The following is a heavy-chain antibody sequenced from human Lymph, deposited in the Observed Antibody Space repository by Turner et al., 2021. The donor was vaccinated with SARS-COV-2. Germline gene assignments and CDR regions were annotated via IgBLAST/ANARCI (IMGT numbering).Heavy chain of an antibody. CDR2: ISSSSSYT. J-gene: IGHJ4*02. CDR1: GFPFSDYY. V-gene: IGHV3-11*06. CDR3: AREYCSGGICYSYYFDY. D-gene: IGHD2-15*01. Sequence: QVQLVESGGGLVKPGGSLRLSCAASGFPFSDYYMSWIRQAPGKGLEWVSYISSSSSYTNYADSVKGRFSISRDNAKNSLYLQMNSLRAEDTAVYYCAREYCSGGICYSYYFDYWGQGTLVTVSS.